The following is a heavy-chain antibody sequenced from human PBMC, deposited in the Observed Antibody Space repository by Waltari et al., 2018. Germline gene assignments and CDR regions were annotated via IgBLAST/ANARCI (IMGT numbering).Heavy chain of an antibody. D-gene: IGHD3-10*01. Sequence: QVQLVQSGAEVKKPGASVKVSCKVSGYTLTELSMHWVRQAPGKGLEWMGDFDPEDRETIYAQTFQGRVTMTEDTSTDTAYMELSSLRSEDTAVYYCATAPPYYYGSGSYYNVGDYWGQGTLVTVSS. CDR1: GYTLTELS. CDR3: ATAPPYYYGSGSYYNVGDY. J-gene: IGHJ4*02. V-gene: IGHV1-24*01. CDR2: FDPEDRET.